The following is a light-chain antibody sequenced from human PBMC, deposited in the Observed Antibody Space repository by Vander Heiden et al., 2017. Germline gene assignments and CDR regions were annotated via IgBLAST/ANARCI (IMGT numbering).Light chain of an antibody. CDR2: WAS. CDR3: QQSSTAPLT. V-gene: IGKV4-1*01. Sequence: DIVMTQSPDYLAVSLGERATINCKSSQSVLSSSNNKNYLAWYQQIPGQPPKLLINWASTRESGVPDRFSASGSGTDFTLTISSLQAEDVAVYYCQQSSTAPLTFGGGTKVEIK. CDR1: QSVLSSSNNKNY. J-gene: IGKJ4*01.